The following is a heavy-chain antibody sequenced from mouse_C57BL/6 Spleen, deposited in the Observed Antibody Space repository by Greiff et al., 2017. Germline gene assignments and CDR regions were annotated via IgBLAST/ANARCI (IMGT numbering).Heavy chain of an antibody. CDR2: LSNGGGST. D-gene: IGHD1-1*01. CDR3: ARQGDYYGSSYAMDY. J-gene: IGHJ4*01. Sequence: EVMLVESGGGLVQPGGSLKLSCAASGFTFSDYYMYLVRQTPEKRLEWVAYLSNGGGSTYYPDTVKGRFTISRDNAKNTLYLQMSRLKSEDTAMYYCARQGDYYGSSYAMDYWGQGTSVTVSS. CDR1: GFTFSDYY. V-gene: IGHV5-12*01.